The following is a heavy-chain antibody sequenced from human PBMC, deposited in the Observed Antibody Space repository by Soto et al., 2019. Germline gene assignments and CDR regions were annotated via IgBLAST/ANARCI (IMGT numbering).Heavy chain of an antibody. CDR3: ARTNYHFDL. CDR2: INSDGSST. J-gene: IGHJ4*02. V-gene: IGHV3-74*01. CDR1: GFTFSGYR. D-gene: IGHD3-10*01. Sequence: VGSLRLSCAASGFTFSGYRMHWVRQAPGKGLVWVSRINSDGSSTDYADSVRGRFTISRDNAKNTLHLQMDSLRAEDTAVYYCARTNYHFDLWGQGTPVTVSS.